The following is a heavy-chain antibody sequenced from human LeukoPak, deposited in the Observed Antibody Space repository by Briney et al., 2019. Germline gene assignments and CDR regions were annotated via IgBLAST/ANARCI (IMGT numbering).Heavy chain of an antibody. CDR1: GGTFSSYA. J-gene: IGHJ4*02. CDR2: IIPIFGTA. CDR3: ARALVVVPAAIEFARFDY. V-gene: IGHV1-69*05. Sequence: SVKVSCKASGGTFSSYAISWVRQAPGQGLEWMGGIIPIFGTANYAQKFQGRVTITTDESTSTAYMELSSLRSEDTAGYYCARALVVVPAAIEFARFDYWGQGTLVTVSS. D-gene: IGHD2-2*01.